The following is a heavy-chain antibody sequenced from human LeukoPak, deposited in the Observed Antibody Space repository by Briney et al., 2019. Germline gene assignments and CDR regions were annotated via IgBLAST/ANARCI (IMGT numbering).Heavy chain of an antibody. CDR3: ARARVPLWFGEGVYAFDI. Sequence: GASVKVSCKASGYTFTGYYMHWVRQATGQGLEWMGWINPNSGGTNYAQKSQGRVTMTRDTSISTAYMELSRLRSDDTAVYYCARARVPLWFGEGVYAFDIWGQGTMVTVSS. D-gene: IGHD3-10*01. J-gene: IGHJ3*02. CDR2: INPNSGGT. V-gene: IGHV1-2*02. CDR1: GYTFTGYY.